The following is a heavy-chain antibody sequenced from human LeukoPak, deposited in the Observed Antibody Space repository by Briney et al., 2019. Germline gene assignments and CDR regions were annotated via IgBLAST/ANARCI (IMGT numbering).Heavy chain of an antibody. D-gene: IGHD3-22*01. J-gene: IGHJ4*02. CDR1: GFTFSAFS. CDR2: ISSSSSDI. CDR3: ARGLVHDTSGYYSDY. Sequence: GGSLRLSCAASGFTFSAFSMNWVRQAPGKGLEWVSAISSSSSDIYYTDSVKGRFTISRDNANNFLYLQVSSLRAEDTAVYYCARGLVHDTSGYYSDYWGQGTLVTVSS. V-gene: IGHV3-21*01.